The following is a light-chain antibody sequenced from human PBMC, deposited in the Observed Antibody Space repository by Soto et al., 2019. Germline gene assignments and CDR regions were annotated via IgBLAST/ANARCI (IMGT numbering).Light chain of an antibody. CDR3: SSYTITSTWV. CDR2: EVT. Sequence: LTQPASVSGSPGQSITISCTGSSNDVGIYNYVSWYQQHPGKAPRLIIYEVTNRPSGVSDRFSGSKSDNTASLTISGLQAEDEADYYCSSYTITSTWVFGGGTKVTVL. J-gene: IGLJ3*02. CDR1: SNDVGIYNY. V-gene: IGLV2-14*01.